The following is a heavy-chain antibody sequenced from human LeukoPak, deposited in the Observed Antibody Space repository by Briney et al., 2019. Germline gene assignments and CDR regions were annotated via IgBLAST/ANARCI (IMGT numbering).Heavy chain of an antibody. Sequence: GESLKISCKGSGYSYTNYWIGWVRQMPGKGLEWMGRIDPSDSYINHSPSFQGHVSISADKSVSTAYLQWSSLKASDSAMYYCARQPRGTVVFDYWGQGTLVTVPS. CDR2: IDPSDSYI. V-gene: IGHV5-10-1*01. CDR1: GYSYTNYW. CDR3: ARQPRGTVVFDY. D-gene: IGHD4-23*01. J-gene: IGHJ4*02.